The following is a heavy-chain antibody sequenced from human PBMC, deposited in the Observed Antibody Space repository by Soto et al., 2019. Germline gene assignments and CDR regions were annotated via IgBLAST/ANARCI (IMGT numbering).Heavy chain of an antibody. J-gene: IGHJ3*02. Sequence: EVQVVESGGGLVKPGGSLRLSCAASGFTFSEYSFLWVRQAPGKGLEWLSFIANGDNHIFYSDSVKGRFTISRDNAKNSVYLQLNSLRVDDSAVYYCARENGHCTDACNRGAFDIWGQGTMVTVSS. CDR2: IANGDNHI. CDR1: GFTFSEYS. V-gene: IGHV3-21*01. CDR3: ARENGHCTDACNRGAFDI. D-gene: IGHD2-2*01.